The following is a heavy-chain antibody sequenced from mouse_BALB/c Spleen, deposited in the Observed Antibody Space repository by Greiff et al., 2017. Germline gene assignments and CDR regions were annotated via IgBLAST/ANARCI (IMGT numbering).Heavy chain of an antibody. V-gene: IGHV3-2*02. CDR3: ARSGGWLPNFDY. CDR1: GYSITSDYA. CDR2: ISYSGST. D-gene: IGHD2-3*01. Sequence: EVQLQESGPGLVKPSQSLSLTCTVTGYSITSDYAWNWIRQFPGNKLEWMGYISYSGSTSYNPSLKSRISITRDTSKNQFFLQLNSVTTEDTATYYCARSGGWLPNFDYWGQGTTLTVSS. J-gene: IGHJ2*01.